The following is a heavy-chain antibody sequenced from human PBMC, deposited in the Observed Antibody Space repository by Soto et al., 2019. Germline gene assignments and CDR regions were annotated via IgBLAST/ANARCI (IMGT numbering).Heavy chain of an antibody. CDR2: ISGTGGST. CDR3: GKGHSKWGTGDAFDI. V-gene: IGHV3-23*01. D-gene: IGHD7-27*01. Sequence: GSLRLSCAASGFTFNNYALNWVRQAPGKGLEGVSSISGTGGSTFYAGSAKGRFTISRDNSKNTLFLQMTSLRAEDTAVYYCGKGHSKWGTGDAFDIWGQGTMVTVSS. J-gene: IGHJ3*02. CDR1: GFTFNNYA.